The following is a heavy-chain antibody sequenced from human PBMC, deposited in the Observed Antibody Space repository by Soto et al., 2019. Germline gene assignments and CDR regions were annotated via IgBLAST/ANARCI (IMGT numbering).Heavy chain of an antibody. CDR2: INPSGGGT. D-gene: IGHD4-4*01. V-gene: IGHV1-46*01. CDR3: ARYDYNGYYFDY. Sequence: ASVKVSCKASGYTFSRYCMHWVRQAPGQGYEWMGIINPSGGGTTYAQKFQGRVTMTRDTSTSTVYMELSSLRSEDTAVYYCARYDYNGYYFDYWGQGXLVTVSS. J-gene: IGHJ4*02. CDR1: GYTFSRYC.